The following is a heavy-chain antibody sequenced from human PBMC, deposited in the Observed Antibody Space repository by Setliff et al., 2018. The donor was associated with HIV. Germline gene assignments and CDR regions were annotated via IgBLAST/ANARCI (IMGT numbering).Heavy chain of an antibody. D-gene: IGHD1-26*01. J-gene: IGHJ6*03. V-gene: IGHV3-21*01. CDR2: ISGSGTYT. Sequence: GGSLRLSCVTSGFTFTSHSMNWVRLRPGKGLEWVAPISGSGTYTHYADSVRGRFTISRDNSKNTLYLQMNSLRAEDTAVYYCARAGRSGSYNHYYYYYMDVWGKGTTVTVSS. CDR1: GFTFTSHS. CDR3: ARAGRSGSYNHYYYYYMDV.